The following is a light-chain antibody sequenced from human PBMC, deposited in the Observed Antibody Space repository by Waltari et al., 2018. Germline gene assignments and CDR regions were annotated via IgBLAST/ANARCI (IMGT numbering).Light chain of an antibody. CDR3: QQSYRMPYT. CDR1: QDISSY. CDR2: SAS. J-gene: IGKJ2*01. Sequence: DIQMTQSPSSLSASVGDRVTVTCRASQDISSYLNWYQQKPGDAPKLLIYSASTLQTGVPSRFSGSGSETDFTLTISSLEPGDCATYFCQQSYRMPYTFGQGTKVEI. V-gene: IGKV1-39*01.